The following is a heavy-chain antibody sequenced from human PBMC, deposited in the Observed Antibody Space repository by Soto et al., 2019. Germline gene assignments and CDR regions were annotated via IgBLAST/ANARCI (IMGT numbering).Heavy chain of an antibody. CDR3: AKDRYCSGGSCYPQPLDF. CDR2: ISGSGSST. Sequence: EVQLLESGGGLVQPGGSLRLSCAASGFTFSSYAMSWVRQPPGKGLEWVSAISGSGSSTYYADSVKGRFTISRDNSKNPLYLNMNSVRAEDTAVYYCAKDRYCSGGSCYPQPLDFWGLGTLVTVSS. CDR1: GFTFSSYA. V-gene: IGHV3-23*01. J-gene: IGHJ4*02. D-gene: IGHD2-15*01.